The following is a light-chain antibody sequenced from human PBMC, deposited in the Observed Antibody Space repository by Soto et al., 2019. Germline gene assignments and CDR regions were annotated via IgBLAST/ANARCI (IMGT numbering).Light chain of an antibody. CDR2: DVT. CDR3: SSYTSSSTVV. Sequence: QSVLTQPASVSGSPGQSVTISCSGSSSDVGAYNYVSWYQRHPGKAPKLMIYDVTNRPSGVSNRFSCSKSGNTASLNISGLQAEDEADYFCSSYTSSSTVVFGGGTKVTVL. CDR1: SSDVGAYNY. V-gene: IGLV2-14*01. J-gene: IGLJ3*02.